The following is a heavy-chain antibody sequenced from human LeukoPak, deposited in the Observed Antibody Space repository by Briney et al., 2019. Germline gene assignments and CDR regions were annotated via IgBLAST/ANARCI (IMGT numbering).Heavy chain of an antibody. CDR3: ATPPAYCGGDCYTEVHFDY. V-gene: IGHV1-69*06. D-gene: IGHD2-21*01. Sequence: ASVKVSCKASGGTFSSYAISWVRQAPGQGLEWMGGIIPIFGTANYAQKFQGRVTMTEDTSTDTAYMELSSLRSEDTAVYYCATPPAYCGGDCYTEVHFDYWGQGTLVTVSS. CDR1: GGTFSSYA. CDR2: IIPIFGTA. J-gene: IGHJ4*02.